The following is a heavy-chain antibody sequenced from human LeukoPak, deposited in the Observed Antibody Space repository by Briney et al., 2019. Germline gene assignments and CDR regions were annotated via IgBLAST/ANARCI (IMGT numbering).Heavy chain of an antibody. J-gene: IGHJ3*02. D-gene: IGHD4-17*01. V-gene: IGHV4-59*01. CDR2: IYYSGST. Sequence: SETLSLTCTVSGGSISSYYWSWLRQPPGKGLEWIGYIYYSGSTNYNPSLKSRVTISVDTSKNQFSLKLSSVTAADTAVYYCARVDYGDYGDAFDIWGQGTMVTVSS. CDR1: GGSISSYY. CDR3: ARVDYGDYGDAFDI.